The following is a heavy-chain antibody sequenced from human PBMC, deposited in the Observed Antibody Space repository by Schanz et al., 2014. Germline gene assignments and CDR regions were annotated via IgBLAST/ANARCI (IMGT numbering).Heavy chain of an antibody. V-gene: IGHV3-48*01. CDR2: ISSSSSTI. CDR3: VRERTNYGGNSYFFDH. CDR1: GFSFSRYS. D-gene: IGHD2-21*02. J-gene: IGHJ4*02. Sequence: EVQLVESGGGLVQPGGSLRLSCAASGFSFSRYSMNWVRQAPGKGLEWISYISSSSSTIYHADSVKGRFTISRDNAKNSLYLQMNSLRAEDTAVYYCVRERTNYGGNSYFFDHWGQGTLVTVSS.